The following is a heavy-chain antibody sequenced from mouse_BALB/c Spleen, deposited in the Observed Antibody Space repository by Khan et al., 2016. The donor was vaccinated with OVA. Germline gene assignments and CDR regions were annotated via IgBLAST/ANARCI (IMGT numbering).Heavy chain of an antibody. CDR2: INPYNGAT. CDR3: ARDDYYAMDY. CDR1: GYSFTGYY. V-gene: IGHV1-31*01. J-gene: IGHJ4*01. Sequence: VRLQQSGPELVKPGASVKISCKASGYSFTGYYIHWVKQSHVKSLEWIGRINPYNGATSYNQTFKDKASLTVDKSSSTAYMELLRLKSDDSAVYYSARDDYYAMDYWGQGTSVTVSS.